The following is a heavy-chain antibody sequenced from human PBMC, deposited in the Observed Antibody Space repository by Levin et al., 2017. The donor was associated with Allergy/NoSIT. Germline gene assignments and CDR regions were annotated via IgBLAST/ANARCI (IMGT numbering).Heavy chain of an antibody. D-gene: IGHD5-18*01. CDR1: GFTFTNAC. V-gene: IGHV3-15*01. CDR3: TTTRPGYSYGAAYYFDY. CDR2: IKSKADGGTT. Sequence: KTGGSLRLSCAASGFTFTNACMSWVRQAPGKGLEWVGRIKSKADGGTTDYAAPVKGRFTISRDDSKNTVYLQMESLKTDDTAVYYCTTTRPGYSYGAAYYFDYWGQGTLVSVSS. J-gene: IGHJ4*02.